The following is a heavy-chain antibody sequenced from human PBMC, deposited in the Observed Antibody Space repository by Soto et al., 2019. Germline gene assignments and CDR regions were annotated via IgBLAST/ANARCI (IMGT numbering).Heavy chain of an antibody. J-gene: IGHJ4*02. CDR3: AKDRYGDYGGVDY. D-gene: IGHD4-17*01. CDR1: GFTFSPYA. Sequence: EVQLLESGGGLVQPGGSLRLSCAASGFTFSPYAMIWVRQAPGKGLEWVSVITGGGGRTYYADSVKGRFTISRDNSKNRRYRQMNSLRAEDTAVYYCAKDRYGDYGGVDYWGQGTLVTVSS. V-gene: IGHV3-23*01. CDR2: ITGGGGRT.